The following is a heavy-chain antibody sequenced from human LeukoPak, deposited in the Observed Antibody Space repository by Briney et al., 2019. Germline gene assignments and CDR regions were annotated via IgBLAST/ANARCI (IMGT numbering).Heavy chain of an antibody. V-gene: IGHV3-48*04. CDR2: ISSSSNTI. CDR1: GFTFSSYS. J-gene: IGHJ4*02. Sequence: GGSLRLSCAAFGFTFSSYSMNWVRQAPGKGLEWVSYISSSSNTIYYADSVKGRFTISRDNAKSSLYLQMNSLRAEDTAVYYCARAVVPAAIGLGYFDYWGQGTLVTVSS. CDR3: ARAVVPAAIGLGYFDY. D-gene: IGHD2-2*01.